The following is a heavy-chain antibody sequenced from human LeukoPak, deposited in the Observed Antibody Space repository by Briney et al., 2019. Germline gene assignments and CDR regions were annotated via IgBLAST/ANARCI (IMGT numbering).Heavy chain of an antibody. CDR1: GGSISRSSYY. CDR2: ISYSGDI. D-gene: IGHD4-11*01. Sequence: SETLSLTCSVSGGSISRSSYYWGWVRQTPGKGLEWIGSISYSGDIYSNPSLKSRITISIYTSKTQFSLKVHSVTAADTAVYYCMRERREDNSYFDAFDIWGHGTTVTASS. J-gene: IGHJ3*02. V-gene: IGHV4-39*07. CDR3: MRERREDNSYFDAFDI.